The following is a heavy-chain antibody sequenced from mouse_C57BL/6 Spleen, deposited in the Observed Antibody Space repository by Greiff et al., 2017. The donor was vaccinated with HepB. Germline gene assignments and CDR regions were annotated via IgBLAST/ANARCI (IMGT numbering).Heavy chain of an antibody. CDR2: ISSGSSTI. CDR3: ATDDYDRFAY. D-gene: IGHD2-4*01. Sequence: EVRVVESGGGLVKPGGSLKLSCAASGFTFSDYGMHWVRQAPEKGLEWVAYISSGSSTIYYADTVKGRFTISRDNAKNTLFLQMTSLRSEDTAMYYCATDDYDRFAYWGQGTLVTVSA. J-gene: IGHJ3*01. CDR1: GFTFSDYG. V-gene: IGHV5-17*01.